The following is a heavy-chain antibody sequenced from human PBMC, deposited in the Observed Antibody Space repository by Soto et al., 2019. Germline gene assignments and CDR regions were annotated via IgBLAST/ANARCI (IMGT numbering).Heavy chain of an antibody. CDR3: ATAISSPFSNFDS. CDR2: IKEDASVE. J-gene: IGHJ4*02. Sequence: EVQLVQSGGDLVQPGGSLRLSCVASGFTFSTYWMTWVRQAPGMGLEWVAGIKEDASVEVYVDSVKGRFSISRDNAKNSLYLQLNSLRAEDTAVYYCATAISSPFSNFDSWGQGSLVTVSS. D-gene: IGHD2-2*01. V-gene: IGHV3-7*01. CDR1: GFTFSTYW.